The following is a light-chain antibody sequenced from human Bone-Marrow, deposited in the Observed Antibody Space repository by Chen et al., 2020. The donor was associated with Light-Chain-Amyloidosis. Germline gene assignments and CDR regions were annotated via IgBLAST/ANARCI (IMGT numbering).Light chain of an antibody. V-gene: IGLV3-25*03. J-gene: IGLJ2*01. CDR1: DLPTKY. CDR3: QSADSSGTYEVI. Sequence: SYELPPPPSVSVSPGQPARITCSGDDLPTKYAYGYQQKPGQAPVLVIHRDTERPSGISERFSGSSSGTTATLTISGVQAEDEADYHCQSADSSGTYEVIFGGGTKLTVL. CDR2: RDT.